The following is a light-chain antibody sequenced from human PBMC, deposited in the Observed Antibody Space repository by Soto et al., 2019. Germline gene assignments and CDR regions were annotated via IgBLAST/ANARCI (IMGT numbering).Light chain of an antibody. CDR3: QQYYSYPPSFT. CDR2: AAS. J-gene: IGKJ3*01. V-gene: IGKV1-8*01. Sequence: ALRMTQSPSSFSASTGDRVTITCRASQGISSYLAWYQQKPGKASKLLIYAASTLQSAVPSRFRGSGSGTDFNLSISCLQADYFATYYCQQYYSYPPSFTFGPGTKVDIK. CDR1: QGISSY.